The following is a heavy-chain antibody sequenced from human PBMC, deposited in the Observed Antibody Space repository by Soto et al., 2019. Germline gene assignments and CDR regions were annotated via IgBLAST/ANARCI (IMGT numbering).Heavy chain of an antibody. D-gene: IGHD2-21*02. V-gene: IGHV3-30*18. J-gene: IGHJ4*01. Sequence: PGGSLRLSCAASGFPFNDYAMLWVRQAPGKGLEWIVIISYDAHNEYYADSVKGRFTVSRDSSTSTLHLQMISLRAEDTAVYFCAKVIHIVVVTATSHFDSRRHGDQVTVS. CDR3: AKVIHIVVVTATSHFDS. CDR2: ISYDAHNE. CDR1: GFPFNDYA.